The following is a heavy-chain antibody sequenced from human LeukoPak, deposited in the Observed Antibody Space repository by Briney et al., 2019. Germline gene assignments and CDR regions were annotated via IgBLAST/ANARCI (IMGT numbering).Heavy chain of an antibody. CDR1: GFTFSSYA. V-gene: IGHV3-30-3*01. D-gene: IGHD2-2*01. J-gene: IGHJ4*02. CDR2: ISHDGDHK. Sequence: PGGSLRLSCAASGFTFSSYAMSWVRQAPGTGLEWVAVISHDGDHKYHADSVKGRFTISRDNSKNTLYLQMNSLRVEDTAVYYCARMRGRYCSSNGCYVEYWGQGALVTVSS. CDR3: ARMRGRYCSSNGCYVEY.